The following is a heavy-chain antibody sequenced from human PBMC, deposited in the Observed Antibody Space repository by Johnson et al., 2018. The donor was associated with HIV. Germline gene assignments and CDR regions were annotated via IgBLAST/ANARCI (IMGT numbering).Heavy chain of an antibody. V-gene: IGHV3-20*04. CDR3: ARDRYPPYDAFDM. D-gene: IGHD1-1*01. Sequence: VQLVESGGGVVRPGGSLRLSCAASGFTFDDYGMSWVRQAPGKGLEWVSGINWNGGSTGYADSVKGRFTISRDNAKNSLYLQMNRLRVEDTALFFCARDRYPPYDAFDMWGQGTMVTVAS. J-gene: IGHJ3*02. CDR1: GFTFDDYG. CDR2: INWNGGST.